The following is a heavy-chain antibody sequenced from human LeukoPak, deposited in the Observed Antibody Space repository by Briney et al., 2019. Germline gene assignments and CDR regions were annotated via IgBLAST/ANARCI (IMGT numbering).Heavy chain of an antibody. D-gene: IGHD6-19*01. V-gene: IGHV4-38-2*02. J-gene: IGHJ3*02. Sequence: PSETLSLTCTVYGYSISSGYYWGWIRQPPGKGLEWIGRIYHSGSTYYNPSVKGRFTIAVDKSKNHVSLTLSSVPAADTAVYYCASHSSGWYDRDDAFDIWGQGTMVTVSS. CDR1: GYSISSGYY. CDR3: ASHSSGWYDRDDAFDI. CDR2: IYHSGST.